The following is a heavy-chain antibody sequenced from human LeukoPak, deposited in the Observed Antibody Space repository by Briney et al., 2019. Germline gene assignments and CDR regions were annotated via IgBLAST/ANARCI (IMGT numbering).Heavy chain of an antibody. J-gene: IGHJ1*01. CDR3: AKLSYYRSSTSCRYFQH. V-gene: IGHV3-23*01. CDR1: GFTFSSYA. Sequence: GGSLRLSCAASGFTFSSYAMSWVRQAPGKGLEWVSAISGSGGSTYYADSVKGRFTISRDNSKNTLYLQMNSLRAEDTAVYYCAKLSYYRSSTSCRYFQHWGQGTLVTVSS. D-gene: IGHD2-2*01. CDR2: ISGSGGST.